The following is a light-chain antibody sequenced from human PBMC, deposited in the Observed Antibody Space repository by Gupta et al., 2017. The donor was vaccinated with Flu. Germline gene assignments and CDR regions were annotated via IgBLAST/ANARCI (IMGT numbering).Light chain of an antibody. J-gene: IGLJ1*01. Sequence: HSVLTHPRSGSGTPGHQVTIPCFGSTSTIVRNTVIWYQQLPGTAQNLHIDSHEDPPSAVPDRFRCSKSATCDSPALSRLESEDEAVDDYSSCADTGNGAVVFGSGTKLTVL. CDR3: SSCADTGNGAVV. CDR1: TSTIVRNT. CDR2: SHE. V-gene: IGLV1-44*01.